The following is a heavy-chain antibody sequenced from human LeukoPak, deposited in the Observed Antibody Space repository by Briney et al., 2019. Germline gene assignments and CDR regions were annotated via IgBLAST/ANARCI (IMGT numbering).Heavy chain of an antibody. Sequence: GRSLRLSCAASGFTFSSYGMHWVRQAPGKGLEWVVVIWYDGSNKYYADSVKGRFTISRDNSKNTLYLQMNSLRAEDTAVYYCARDLKDRYYDSSGSPGYWGQGTLVTVSS. J-gene: IGHJ4*02. D-gene: IGHD3-22*01. CDR2: IWYDGSNK. CDR3: ARDLKDRYYDSSGSPGY. V-gene: IGHV3-33*01. CDR1: GFTFSSYG.